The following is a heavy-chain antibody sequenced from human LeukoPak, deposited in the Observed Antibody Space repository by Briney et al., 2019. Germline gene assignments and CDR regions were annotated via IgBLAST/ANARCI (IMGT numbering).Heavy chain of an antibody. CDR2: ISGSGGST. D-gene: IGHD3-22*01. Sequence: GGSLRLSCAASGFTFSSYGMSWVRQAPGKGLEWVSAISGSGGSTYYADSVKGRFTISRDNSKNTLYLQMNSLRAEDTAVYYCAKDSAYYDLPRPGDYWGQGTLVTVSS. CDR3: AKDSAYYDLPRPGDY. V-gene: IGHV3-23*01. CDR1: GFTFSSYG. J-gene: IGHJ4*02.